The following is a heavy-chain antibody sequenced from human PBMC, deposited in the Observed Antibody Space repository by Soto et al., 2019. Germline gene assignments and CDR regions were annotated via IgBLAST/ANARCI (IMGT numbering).Heavy chain of an antibody. CDR1: GFTFSDYY. J-gene: IGHJ4*02. V-gene: IGHV3-11*06. D-gene: IGHD2-15*01. Sequence: LRLSCAASGFTFSDYYMSWIRQAPGKGLEWVSYISSSSSYTNYADSVKGRFTISRDNAKNSLYLQMNSQRAEDTAVYYCARAVVAATSYYFDYWGQGTLVTVSS. CDR2: ISSSSSYT. CDR3: ARAVVAATSYYFDY.